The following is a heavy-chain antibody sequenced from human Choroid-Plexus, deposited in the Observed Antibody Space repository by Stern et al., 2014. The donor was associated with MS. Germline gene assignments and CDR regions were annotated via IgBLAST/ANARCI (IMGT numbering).Heavy chain of an antibody. D-gene: IGHD2/OR15-2a*01. CDR1: GFTFGSCA. CDR2: ASYDGSNK. J-gene: IGHJ5*02. Sequence: AQLLESGGGVVQPGRPLRLSCVASGFTFGSCAMHWVRQAPGKGLEWVAGASYDGSNKYYADSVKGRFTITRDNSQNTLYMQMSSLRPEDTAVYYCAKDRQYLTYFFDHWGQGSLVTVSS. V-gene: IGHV3-30*18. CDR3: AKDRQYLTYFFDH.